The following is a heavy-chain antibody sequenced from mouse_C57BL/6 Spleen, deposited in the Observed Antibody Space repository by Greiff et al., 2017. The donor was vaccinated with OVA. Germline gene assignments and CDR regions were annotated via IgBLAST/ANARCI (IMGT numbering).Heavy chain of an antibody. V-gene: IGHV1-82*01. Sequence: QVQLKQSGPELVKPGASVKISCKASGYAFSSSWMNWVKQRPGKGLEWIGRIYPGDGDTNYNGKFKGKATLTADKSSSTAYMQLSSLTSEDSAVYFCARRGGYGYFDVWGTGTTVTVSS. CDR3: ARRGGYGYFDV. CDR2: IYPGDGDT. D-gene: IGHD2-2*01. CDR1: GYAFSSSW. J-gene: IGHJ1*03.